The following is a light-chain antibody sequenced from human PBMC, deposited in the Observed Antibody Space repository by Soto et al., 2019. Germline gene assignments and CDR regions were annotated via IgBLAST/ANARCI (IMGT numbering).Light chain of an antibody. CDR1: QSIDIF. Sequence: DIQMTQSPSSLSASVGDRVTITCRARQSIDIFLSWYHQKPGRAPNLLIYGASTLQNGVPSRFSGSGSGTDFTLTISSLQPDDFATYYCQHYNSYSEAFGQGTKVELK. J-gene: IGKJ1*01. CDR2: GAS. CDR3: QHYNSYSEA. V-gene: IGKV1-39*01.